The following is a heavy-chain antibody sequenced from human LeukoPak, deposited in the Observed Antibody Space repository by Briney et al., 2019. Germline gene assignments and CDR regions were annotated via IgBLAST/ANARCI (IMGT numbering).Heavy chain of an antibody. D-gene: IGHD4-17*01. CDR3: ATSTVTTPSYYYYGMDV. CDR1: GFTFSSYD. J-gene: IGHJ6*02. CDR2: ISGSGGST. V-gene: IGHV3-23*01. Sequence: PGGSVRLSCAAYGFTFSSYDMSWVRQAPGKGREWGTDISGSGGSTYYADCEKDRFTITRDNSKNTLYLQLNSLRAEDTAVYYCATSTVTTPSYYYYGMDVWGQGTTVTVSS.